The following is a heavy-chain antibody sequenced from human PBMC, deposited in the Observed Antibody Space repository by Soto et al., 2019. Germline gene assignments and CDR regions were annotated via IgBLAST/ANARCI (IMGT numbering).Heavy chain of an antibody. J-gene: IGHJ4*02. CDR3: ARDNDYYFDY. Sequence: QVQLVESGGGVVQPGRSLRLSCAASGFTFSSYAMHWVRQAPGKGLEWVAVISYDGSNKYYADSVKGRFTISRDNSKNTLYLQMNSLRAEDTAVYYCARDNDYYFDYWGQGTLVTVSS. V-gene: IGHV3-30-3*01. CDR2: ISYDGSNK. CDR1: GFTFSSYA. D-gene: IGHD2-21*02.